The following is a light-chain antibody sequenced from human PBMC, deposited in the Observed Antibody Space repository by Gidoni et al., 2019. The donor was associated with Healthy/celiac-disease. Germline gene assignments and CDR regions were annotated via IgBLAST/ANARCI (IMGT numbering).Light chain of an antibody. J-gene: IGLJ3*02. Sequence: QSVLTQPPSASGTPGRRVTISCSGSSSNIGSNYVYWYQQLPGTAPKLLIYSNNQRPSGVPDRFSGSKSGTSASLAISGLRSEDEADYYCAAWDDSLSVLVFGGGTKLTVL. CDR1: SSNIGSNY. CDR2: SNN. CDR3: AAWDDSLSVLV. V-gene: IGLV1-47*02.